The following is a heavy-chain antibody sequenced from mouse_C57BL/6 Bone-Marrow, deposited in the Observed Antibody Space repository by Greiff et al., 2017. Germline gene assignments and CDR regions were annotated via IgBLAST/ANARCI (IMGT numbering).Heavy chain of an antibody. Sequence: VKLQQPGAELVKPGASVKMSCKASGYTFTSYWLTWVKQRPGQGLEWIGDIYPTSGRTNYNEKVKSKAILTVDTSSNTAYMQLSSLTSEDSAVFYCARSGPLGRSFDYWGQGTTLTVSS. CDR1: GYTFTSYW. J-gene: IGHJ2*01. D-gene: IGHD4-1*01. CDR2: IYPTSGRT. V-gene: IGHV1-55*01. CDR3: ARSGPLGRSFDY.